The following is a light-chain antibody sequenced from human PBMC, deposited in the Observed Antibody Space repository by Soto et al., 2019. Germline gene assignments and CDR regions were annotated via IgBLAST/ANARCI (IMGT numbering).Light chain of an antibody. CDR3: QHYNRYSEA. J-gene: IGKJ1*01. Sequence: EIVLTQSPGTLSLSPGERATLSCRASQSLSNNIYLAWYQQKPGQAPRLLIYGASNRATGIPDRFSGSGSRTEFTLPIRNLQPADFATYHCQHYNRYSEAFRPATKV. V-gene: IGKV3-20*01. CDR2: GAS. CDR1: QSLSNNIY.